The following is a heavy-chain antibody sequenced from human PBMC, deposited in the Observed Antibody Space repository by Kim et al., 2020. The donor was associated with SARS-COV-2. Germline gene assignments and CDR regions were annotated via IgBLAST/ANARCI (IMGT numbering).Heavy chain of an antibody. J-gene: IGHJ4*02. CDR3: ARHQAYYGSGSYYFDY. D-gene: IGHD3-10*01. V-gene: IGHV4-39*01. Sequence: SLKSRVTISVDTSRTQFARKLSSVTAADTAVYYCARHQAYYGSGSYYFDYWGQGTLVTVSS.